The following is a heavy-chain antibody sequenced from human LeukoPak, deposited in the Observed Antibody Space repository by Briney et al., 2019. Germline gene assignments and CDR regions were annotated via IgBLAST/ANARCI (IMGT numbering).Heavy chain of an antibody. V-gene: IGHV4-59*01. CDR2: IYYSGST. J-gene: IGHJ6*02. CDR3: ARHAEKKYYYGMDV. D-gene: IGHD1-14*01. Sequence: SETLSLTCTVSGGSISSYYWSWIRQPPGKGLEWIGYIYYSGSTNYNPSLKSRVTISVDTSKNQFSLKLSSVTAADTAVYYCARHAEKKYYYGMDVWGQGTTVTVSS. CDR1: GGSISSYY.